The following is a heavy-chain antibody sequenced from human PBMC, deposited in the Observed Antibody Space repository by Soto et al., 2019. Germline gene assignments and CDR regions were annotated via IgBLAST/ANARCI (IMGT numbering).Heavy chain of an antibody. CDR1: GFNLSSYC. J-gene: IGHJ6*02. Sequence: GGSLRLSCAASGFNLSSYCMNWVRQAPGTGLEWVADIKQDGSEKYYVDSVKGRFTISRDNAKNSLYLQMNSLRAEDTAVYYSMYLYYYGMDVWGQGTTVTVSS. D-gene: IGHD2-8*01. CDR2: IKQDGSEK. CDR3: MYLYYYGMDV. V-gene: IGHV3-7*03.